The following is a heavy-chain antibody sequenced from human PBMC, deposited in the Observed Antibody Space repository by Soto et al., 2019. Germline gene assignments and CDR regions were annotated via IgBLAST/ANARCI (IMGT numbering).Heavy chain of an antibody. D-gene: IGHD3-10*01. CDR3: ARELASGN. Sequence: QVQLVESGGGVVQPGRSLRLSCAASGFTLSNNGMQWVRQAPGKGLEWVAVISRDGNTKFYADSVKGRFAIYKDNSENTLYLQMNSLGLEDTAVYFCARELASGNWGQGTLVTVSS. V-gene: IGHV3-30*03. J-gene: IGHJ4*02. CDR2: ISRDGNTK. CDR1: GFTLSNNG.